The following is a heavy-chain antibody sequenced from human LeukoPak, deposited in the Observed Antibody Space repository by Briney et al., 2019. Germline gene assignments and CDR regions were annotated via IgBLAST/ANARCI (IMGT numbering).Heavy chain of an antibody. CDR2: ITWDGGGT. CDR1: GFTFSSYS. V-gene: IGHV3-43D*03. J-gene: IGHJ4*02. CDR3: AKEDFDY. Sequence: GGPLRLSCAASGFTFSSYSMNWVRQAPGKGLEWVSLITWDGGGTHYADSVKGRFTISRDNRKSSLHLEMNSLRLEDTAFYYCAKEDFDYWGQGTLVTVSS.